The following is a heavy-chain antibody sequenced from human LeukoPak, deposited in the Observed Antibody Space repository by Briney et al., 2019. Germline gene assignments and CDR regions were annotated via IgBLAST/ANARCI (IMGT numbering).Heavy chain of an antibody. CDR2: ISWNSGSI. D-gene: IGHD3-22*01. V-gene: IGHV3-9*03. Sequence: GGSLRLSCAASGFTFGDYAMHWVRQAPGKGLEWVSGISWNSGSIGYADSVKGRFTISRDNAKNSLYLQMNSLRAEDMALYYCAKDMSGYYDSSGFDYWGLGTLVTVSS. CDR3: AKDMSGYYDSSGFDY. CDR1: GFTFGDYA. J-gene: IGHJ4*02.